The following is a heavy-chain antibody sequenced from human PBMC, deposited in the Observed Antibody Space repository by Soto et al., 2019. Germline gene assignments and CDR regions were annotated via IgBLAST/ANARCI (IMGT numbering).Heavy chain of an antibody. Sequence: ASVKVSCKASGYTFTDYYIHWVRQAPGQGLEWMGWINPHNGGTNYAQRFLGRVTVTRDTSINTAYMELSRLRPDDTAVYYCARSLWGLYTAGPDSCFDPWGQGTLVTVSS. J-gene: IGHJ5*02. CDR2: INPHNGGT. CDR1: GYTFTDYY. V-gene: IGHV1-2*02. CDR3: ARSLWGLYTAGPDSCFDP. D-gene: IGHD3-16*01.